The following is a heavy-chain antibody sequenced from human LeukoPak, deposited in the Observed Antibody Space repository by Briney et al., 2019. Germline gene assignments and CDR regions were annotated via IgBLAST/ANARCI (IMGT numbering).Heavy chain of an antibody. V-gene: IGHV1-46*01. D-gene: IGHD1-26*01. J-gene: IGHJ4*02. Sequence: ASVKVSCKASGYTFTSYDINWVRQATGQGLEWMGIINPSGGSTSYAQKFQGRVTMTRDMSTSTVYMELSSLRSEDTAVYYCARDLTYSGSYYFDYWGQGTLVTVSS. CDR1: GYTFTSYD. CDR2: INPSGGST. CDR3: ARDLTYSGSYYFDY.